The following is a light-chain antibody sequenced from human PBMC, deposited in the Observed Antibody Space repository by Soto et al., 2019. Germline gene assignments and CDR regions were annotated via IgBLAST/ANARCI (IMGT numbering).Light chain of an antibody. CDR2: DNN. CDR1: SSNIGNNY. J-gene: IGLJ2*01. Sequence: QSVLTQPPSVSAAPGQTVTISCSGSSSNIGNNYVSWYQQLPGTAPKLVIYDNNKRPSGIPDRFSGSKSGTSATLGITGLQTGDEADYYCGTWDGSLSAVVFGGGTQLTVL. CDR3: GTWDGSLSAVV. V-gene: IGLV1-51*01.